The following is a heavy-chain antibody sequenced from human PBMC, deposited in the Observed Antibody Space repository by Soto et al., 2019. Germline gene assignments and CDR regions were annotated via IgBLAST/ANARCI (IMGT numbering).Heavy chain of an antibody. V-gene: IGHV5-51*01. Sequence: GESLKISCGASGYSFPGFWIGWVRQMPGKGLEWMGIIFPADSDTRYSPSFQGQVTISVDKSISTAYLQWSSLKASDTAMYYCATRGAGYNYDYWGQGTLVTVSS. D-gene: IGHD1-1*01. J-gene: IGHJ4*02. CDR3: ATRGAGYNYDY. CDR2: IFPADSDT. CDR1: GYSFPGFW.